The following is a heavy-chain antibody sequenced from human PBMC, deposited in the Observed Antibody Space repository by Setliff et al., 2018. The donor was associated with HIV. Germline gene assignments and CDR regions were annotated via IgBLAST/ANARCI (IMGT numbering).Heavy chain of an antibody. CDR2: IIPIFGTT. CDR3: ASDYYDSSGYPQGAFDI. CDR1: GGTFSSYA. J-gene: IGHJ3*02. D-gene: IGHD3-22*01. Sequence: GASVKVSCKASGGTFSSYAISWVRQAPGQGLEWMGGIIPIFGTTNYAQKFQGRVTMTTDESTSTAYMELSSLRSEDTAVYYCASDYYDSSGYPQGAFDIWGQGTMVTVSS. V-gene: IGHV1-69*05.